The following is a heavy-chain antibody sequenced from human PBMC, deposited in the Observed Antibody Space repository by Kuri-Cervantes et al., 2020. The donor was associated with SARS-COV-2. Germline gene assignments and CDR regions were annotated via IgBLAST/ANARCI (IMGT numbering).Heavy chain of an antibody. J-gene: IGHJ1*01. Sequence: SETLSLTCTVSGGSFSGYYWSWIRQPPGKGLEWIGEINHSGSTNYNPSLKSRVTMSVDTSKNQFSLKLSSVTAADTAVYYCARDWSPSISLDGWGQGTLVTVSS. CDR1: GGSFSGYY. D-gene: IGHD2-8*02. CDR3: ARDWSPSISLDG. V-gene: IGHV4-34*01. CDR2: INHSGST.